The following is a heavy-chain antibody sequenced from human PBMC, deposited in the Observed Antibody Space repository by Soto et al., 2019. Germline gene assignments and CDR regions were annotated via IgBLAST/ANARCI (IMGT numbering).Heavy chain of an antibody. CDR2: IYYSGST. V-gene: IGHV4-39*07. CDR3: ASWLDYYGLDY. D-gene: IGHD1-26*01. J-gene: IGHJ4*02. Sequence: PSETLSLTCTVSGGSISSSSYYWGWIRQPPGKGLEWIGSIYYSGSTYYNPSLKSRVTISVDTSKNQFSLKLSSVTAADTAVYYCASWLDYYGLDYWGQGTLVTVSS. CDR1: GGSISSSSYY.